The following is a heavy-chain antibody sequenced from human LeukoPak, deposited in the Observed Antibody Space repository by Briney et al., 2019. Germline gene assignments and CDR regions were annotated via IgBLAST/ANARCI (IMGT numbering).Heavy chain of an antibody. CDR3: ARGVAVAGGFDY. D-gene: IGHD6-19*01. CDR1: GFTFSSYS. Sequence: PGGSLRLSCAASGFTFSSYSMNWVRQAPGKGLEWVSSISSSSSYIYYADSVKGRFTISRDNAKNSLYLQMNSLRAEDTAVYYCARGVAVAGGFDYWGQGTLVTVSS. J-gene: IGHJ4*02. CDR2: ISSSSSYI. V-gene: IGHV3-21*01.